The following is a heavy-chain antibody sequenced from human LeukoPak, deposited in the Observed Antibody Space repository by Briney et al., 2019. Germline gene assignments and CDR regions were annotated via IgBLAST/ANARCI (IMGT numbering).Heavy chain of an antibody. CDR1: RFTFRIYG. CDR3: AKEPVTPCSAAYCYPFDY. D-gene: IGHD2-21*01. V-gene: IGHV3-23*01. Sequence: GGSLRLSCAASRFTFRIYGMSWVRPAPERGLEWVSPISGSGGRTYYADSVKGRFTISRDTSKNTLYLQMNSVIAEDTAVYYCAKEPVTPCSAAYCYPFDYGGQGCLVTV. CDR2: ISGSGGRT. J-gene: IGHJ4*02.